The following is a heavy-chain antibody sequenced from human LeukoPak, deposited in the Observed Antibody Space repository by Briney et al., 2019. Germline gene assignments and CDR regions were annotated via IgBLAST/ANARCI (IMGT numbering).Heavy chain of an antibody. J-gene: IGHJ4*02. V-gene: IGHV3-23*01. CDR3: AKGSYYDSSGSFYFDY. CDR2: ISGSGDNT. D-gene: IGHD3-22*01. Sequence: GGSLRLSCAASGFAFNSYSMSWVRHAPWKGLEWVSVISGSGDNTYYADSVKGRFTISRDNSKNTLYVQVNSLGTEDTAAYYCAKGSYYDSSGSFYFDYWGQGTLVTVSS. CDR1: GFAFNSYS.